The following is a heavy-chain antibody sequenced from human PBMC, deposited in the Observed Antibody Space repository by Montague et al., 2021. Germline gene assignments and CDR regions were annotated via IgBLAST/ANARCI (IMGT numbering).Heavy chain of an antibody. CDR1: GFPFSSYA. CDR3: ARASSYGKSSYYYMDV. J-gene: IGHJ6*03. D-gene: IGHD4-17*01. V-gene: IGHV3-30-3*01. CDR2: ISYDGIKE. Sequence: SRRLSCAPSGFPFSSYAMHLFRQAPGRGLEWVAVISYDGIKEYYADSVRGRFTISRDNSNNTPYMQMNSLRAEDTAMYYCARASSYGKSSYYYMDVWGRGTTVTVSS.